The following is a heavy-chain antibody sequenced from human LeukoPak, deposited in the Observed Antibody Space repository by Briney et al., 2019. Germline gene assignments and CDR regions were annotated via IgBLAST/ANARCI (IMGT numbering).Heavy chain of an antibody. CDR2: IKGDGSEK. CDR3: RIGHYGSN. V-gene: IGHV3-7*01. J-gene: IGHJ4*02. CDR1: EFTFSSHW. Sequence: GGSLRLSCATSEFTFSSHWMTWVRQAPGKGLEWVANIKGDGSEKNYVDSVRGRFTISRDNAKNSVFLQMNSLRAEDTAVYYCRIGHYGSNWGQGTLVTVSS. D-gene: IGHD2/OR15-2a*01.